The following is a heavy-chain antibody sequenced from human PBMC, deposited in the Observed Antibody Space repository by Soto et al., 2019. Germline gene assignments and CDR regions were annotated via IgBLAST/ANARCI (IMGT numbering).Heavy chain of an antibody. V-gene: IGHV4-59*01. CDR1: GGSISSYY. CDR2: IYYSGST. D-gene: IGHD3-9*01. Sequence: PSETLSLTCTVSGGSISSYYWSWIRQPPGKGLEWIGYIYYSGSTNYNPSLKSRATISVDTSKNQFSLKLSSVTAADTAVYYCARGYYFDWLAFDYWGQGTLVTVSS. J-gene: IGHJ4*02. CDR3: ARGYYFDWLAFDY.